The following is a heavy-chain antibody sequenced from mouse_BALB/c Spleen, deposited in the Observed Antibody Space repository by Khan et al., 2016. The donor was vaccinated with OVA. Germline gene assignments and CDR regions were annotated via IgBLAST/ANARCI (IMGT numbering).Heavy chain of an antibody. CDR2: ISSGSSTI. CDR1: GFILSSFG. Sequence: EVELVESGGGLVQPGGSRKLSCAASGFILSSFGMHWVRQAPEKGLEWVAYISSGSSTIYYADKVKGRFTISRDNPKNTPFLQMPSLRSEYTAMYYGARSLGLYAMDYWGQGTSGTVSS. J-gene: IGHJ4*01. CDR3: ARSLGLYAMDY. V-gene: IGHV5-17*02.